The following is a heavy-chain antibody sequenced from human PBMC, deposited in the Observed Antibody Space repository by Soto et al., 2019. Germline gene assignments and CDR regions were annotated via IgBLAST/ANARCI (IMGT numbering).Heavy chain of an antibody. V-gene: IGHV1-8*01. Sequence: ASVKVSCKVSGYTVTSYDINWVRQATGQGLEWMGWMNPNSGNTGYAQKFQGRVTMTRNTSISTAYMELSSLRSEDTAVYYCARGGFLEWLSLYYYYGMDVWGQGTTVTVSS. CDR2: MNPNSGNT. J-gene: IGHJ6*02. CDR1: GYTVTSYD. CDR3: ARGGFLEWLSLYYYYGMDV. D-gene: IGHD3-3*01.